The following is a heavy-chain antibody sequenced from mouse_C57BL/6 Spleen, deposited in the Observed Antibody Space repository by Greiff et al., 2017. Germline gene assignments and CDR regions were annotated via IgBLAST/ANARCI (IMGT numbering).Heavy chain of an antibody. CDR1: GYAFSSSW. J-gene: IGHJ3*01. CDR3: ASPYLTGTGGFAY. Sequence: VMLVESGPELVKPGASVKISCKASGYAFSSSWMNWVKQRPGKGLEWIGRIYPGDGDTNYNGKFKGKATLTADKSSSTAYMQLSSLTSEDSAVYFCASPYLTGTGGFAYWGQGTLVTVSA. D-gene: IGHD4-1*01. V-gene: IGHV1-82*01. CDR2: IYPGDGDT.